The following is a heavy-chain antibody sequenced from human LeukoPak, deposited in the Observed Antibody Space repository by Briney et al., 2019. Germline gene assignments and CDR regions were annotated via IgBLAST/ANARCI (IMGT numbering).Heavy chain of an antibody. CDR3: ARYASGSYYWFDP. V-gene: IGHV4-39*01. J-gene: IGHJ5*02. D-gene: IGHD3-10*01. CDR2: VYYTGSA. Sequence: SETLSLTCTVSGGSISSTSYHWAWIRQPPGKGLEWIATVYYTGSAYYNPSLKSRVTISVDTSKSQFSLKLSSVTTADTALYYCARYASGSYYWFDPWGQGTLVTVSS. CDR1: GGSISSTSYH.